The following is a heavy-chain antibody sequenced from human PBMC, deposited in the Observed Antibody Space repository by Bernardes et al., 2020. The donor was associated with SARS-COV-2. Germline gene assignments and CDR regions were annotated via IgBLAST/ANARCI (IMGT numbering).Heavy chain of an antibody. J-gene: IGHJ3*02. V-gene: IGHV1-18*01. Sequence: ASVKVSCKASGYTFTSYGISWVRQAPGQGLEWMGWISAYNGNTNYAQKLQGRVTMTTDTSTSTAYMELRSLRSDDTAVYYCARVMGGWGTDAFDIWGQGTTVTVSS. CDR3: ARVMGGWGTDAFDI. CDR2: ISAYNGNT. CDR1: GYTFTSYG. D-gene: IGHD6-19*01.